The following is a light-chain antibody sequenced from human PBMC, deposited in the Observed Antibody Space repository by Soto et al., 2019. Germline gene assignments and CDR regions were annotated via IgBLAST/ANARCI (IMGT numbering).Light chain of an antibody. CDR3: QVWDRTSNHYV. V-gene: IGLV3-21*02. CDR2: GDS. Sequence: SYALTPPPSVSVAPGQTVRVTCGGKNIGSKSVHWYQQKPGQAPVLVVYGDSDRPSRIPERFSGSNSGNTATLTISRVEAGDEADYHCQVWDRTSNHYVFGSGTKVTV. J-gene: IGLJ1*01. CDR1: NIGSKS.